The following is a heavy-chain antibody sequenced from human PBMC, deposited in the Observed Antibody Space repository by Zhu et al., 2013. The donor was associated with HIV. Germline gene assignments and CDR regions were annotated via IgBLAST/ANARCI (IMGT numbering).Heavy chain of an antibody. CDR2: IIPIFGTA. Sequence: QVQLVQSGAEVKKPGSSVKVSCKASGGTFSSYAISWVRQAPGQGLEWMGGIIPIFGTANYAQKFQGRVTITADESTSTAYMELSSLRSEDTAVYYCASQVTGSSWPHHWYFDLWGLAPWSLSPQ. D-gene: IGHD6-13*01. J-gene: IGHJ2*01. CDR1: GGTFSSYA. CDR3: ASQVTGSSWPHHWYFDL. V-gene: IGHV1-69*01.